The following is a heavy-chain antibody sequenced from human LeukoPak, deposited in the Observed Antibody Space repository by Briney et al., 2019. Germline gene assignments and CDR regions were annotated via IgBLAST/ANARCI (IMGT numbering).Heavy chain of an antibody. CDR2: IIPIFGTT. CDR1: GGTFSSSS. Sequence: SVKVSCKASGGTFSSSSISWVRQAPGQGLEWMGGIIPIFGTTIYAQKFQGRVTMTEDTSTDTAYMKLSSLRSEDTAVYYCAKVSLYAILKRNWYFDLWGRGTLVTVSS. D-gene: IGHD2-8*01. J-gene: IGHJ2*01. CDR3: AKVSLYAILKRNWYFDL. V-gene: IGHV1-69*06.